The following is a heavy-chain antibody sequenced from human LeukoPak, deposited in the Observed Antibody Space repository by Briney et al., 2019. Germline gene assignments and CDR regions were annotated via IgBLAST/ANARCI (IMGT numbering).Heavy chain of an antibody. J-gene: IGHJ6*02. Sequence: SVKVSCKASEYTFTGYYMHWVRQAPGQGLEWMGRIIPILGIANYAQKFQGRVTITADKSTSTAYMELSSLRSEDTAVYYCARGRSGTTTRDYYYGMDVWGQGTTVTVSS. CDR2: IIPILGIA. D-gene: IGHD1-7*01. V-gene: IGHV1-69*02. CDR3: ARGRSGTTTRDYYYGMDV. CDR1: EYTFTGYY.